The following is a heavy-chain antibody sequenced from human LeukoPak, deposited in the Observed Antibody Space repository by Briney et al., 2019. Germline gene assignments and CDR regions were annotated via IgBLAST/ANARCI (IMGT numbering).Heavy chain of an antibody. V-gene: IGHV4-4*09. Sequence: SETLSLTWTVSGGYISTYYGSWVRQPPGKGLEWVGYIYTSGGTDYNPSLKSRVTISLDTSNNQFSRNLNSVTAADTAVYYCSRSRGRKVTPFDYWGQGILVTVSS. CDR2: IYTSGGT. J-gene: IGHJ4*02. D-gene: IGHD3-10*01. CDR1: GGYISTYY. CDR3: SRSRGRKVTPFDY.